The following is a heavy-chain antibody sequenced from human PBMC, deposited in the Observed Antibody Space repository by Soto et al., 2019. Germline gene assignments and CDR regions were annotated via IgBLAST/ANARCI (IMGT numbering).Heavy chain of an antibody. Sequence: PGESLKISCKGSGYSFTIYWIGWVRQMPGRGLEWMGIIYPGDSDTRYSPSFQGQVTISADKSISTAYLQWSSLKASDTAMYYCARDRYCSSTSCAYMDVWGKGTTVTVSS. D-gene: IGHD2-2*01. J-gene: IGHJ6*03. V-gene: IGHV5-51*01. CDR2: IYPGDSDT. CDR3: ARDRYCSSTSCAYMDV. CDR1: GYSFTIYW.